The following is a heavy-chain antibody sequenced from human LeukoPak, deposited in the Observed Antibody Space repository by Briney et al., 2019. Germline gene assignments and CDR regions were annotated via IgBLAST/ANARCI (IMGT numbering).Heavy chain of an antibody. Sequence: GGSLRLSCAASGFTFSSYSMNWVRQAPGKGLEWVSSISSSSSYIYYADSVKGRFTISRDNAKNSLYLQMNSLRAEDTAVYYCARSGYYTGNWFDPWGQGTLVTVSS. CDR2: ISSSSSYI. CDR3: ARSGYYTGNWFDP. V-gene: IGHV3-21*01. D-gene: IGHD3-3*01. CDR1: GFTFSSYS. J-gene: IGHJ5*02.